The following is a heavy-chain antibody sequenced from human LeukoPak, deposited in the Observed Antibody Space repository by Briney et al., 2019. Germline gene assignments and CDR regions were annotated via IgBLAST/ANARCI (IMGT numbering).Heavy chain of an antibody. J-gene: IGHJ4*02. D-gene: IGHD6-19*01. CDR3: ARDKVAVAGTFLDY. V-gene: IGHV3-30-3*01. CDR1: GFTFSSYA. CDR2: ISYDGSNK. Sequence: PGRSLRLSCAASGFTFSSYAMHWVRQAPGKGLEWVAVISYDGSNKYYADSVKGRFTISRDNSKNTLYLQMNSLRAEDTAVYYCARDKVAVAGTFLDYWGQGTLVTVYS.